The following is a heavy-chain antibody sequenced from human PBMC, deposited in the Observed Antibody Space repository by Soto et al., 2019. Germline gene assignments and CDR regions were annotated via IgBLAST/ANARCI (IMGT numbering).Heavy chain of an antibody. J-gene: IGHJ4*02. Sequence: GASVKVSCKASGYTFTGYYLHWVRQAPGQGPEWVGKIDPDSGDTDQSQKFQGRVTLTRDTAIDTACMELTRLTLDDTAIYYCARGPLEWGQGTLVTVSS. CDR3: ARGPLE. CDR2: IDPDSGDT. CDR1: GYTFTGYY. V-gene: IGHV1-2*02.